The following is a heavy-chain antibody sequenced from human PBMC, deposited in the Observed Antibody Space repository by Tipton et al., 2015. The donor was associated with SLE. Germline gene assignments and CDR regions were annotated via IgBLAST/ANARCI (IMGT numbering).Heavy chain of an antibody. CDR3: ARADSSGTILSDY. V-gene: IGHV4-31*03. CDR2: IYYSGST. CDR1: GDSISSGGYY. J-gene: IGHJ4*02. Sequence: TLSLTCTVSGDSISSGGYYWSWIRQHPGKGLEWIGYIYYSGSTYYNPSLRSRVTISVDTSKNQFSLNLNSVTAADTAVYYCARADSSGTILSDYWGQGTLVTVSS. D-gene: IGHD1-26*01.